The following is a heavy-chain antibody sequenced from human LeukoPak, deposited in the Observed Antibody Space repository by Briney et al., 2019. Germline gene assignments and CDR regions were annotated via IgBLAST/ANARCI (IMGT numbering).Heavy chain of an antibody. CDR2: ISAYNGNT. CDR1: GYTFTSYG. V-gene: IGHV1-18*01. D-gene: IGHD3-22*01. J-gene: IGHJ4*02. Sequence: PSVKLSCKASGYTFTSYGISWVRRAPGQGLEWMGWISAYNGNTNYAQKLQGRVTMTTDTSTSTAYMELRSLRSDDTAVYYCARETYYYDSSGYLTTRYFDYWGQGALVTVSS. CDR3: ARETYYYDSSGYLTTRYFDY.